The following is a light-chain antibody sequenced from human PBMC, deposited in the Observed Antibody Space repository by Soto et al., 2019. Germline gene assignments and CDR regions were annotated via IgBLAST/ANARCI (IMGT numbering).Light chain of an antibody. CDR3: QSYDSSLSGPVV. J-gene: IGLJ2*01. V-gene: IGLV1-40*01. Sequence: QLVLTQPPSVSGAPGQRATISCTGSSSNIGAGYDVHWYQQLPGTAPKLLIYGNSNRPSGVPDRFSGSKSGTSASLAITGLQAEDEADYYCQSYDSSLSGPVVFGGGTKLTVL. CDR1: SSNIGAGYD. CDR2: GNS.